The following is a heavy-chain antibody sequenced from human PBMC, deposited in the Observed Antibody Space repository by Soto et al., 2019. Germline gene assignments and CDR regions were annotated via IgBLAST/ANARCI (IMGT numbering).Heavy chain of an antibody. CDR2: IYDKTI. V-gene: IGHV3-48*02. CDR1: GFTFSIFS. CDR3: VRDHDWAFDY. Sequence: GGSLRLSCAASGFTFSIFSMNWVRQAPGKGLGWLSYIYDKTIYYADSVKGRFTISRDSAKNSLYLQMNSLRDEDTAIYYCVRDHDWAFDYWGQGTLVTVPQ. D-gene: IGHD3-9*01. J-gene: IGHJ4*02.